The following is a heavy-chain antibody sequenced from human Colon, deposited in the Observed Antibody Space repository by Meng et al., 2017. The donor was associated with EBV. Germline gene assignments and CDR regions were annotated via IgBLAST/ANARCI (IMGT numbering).Heavy chain of an antibody. J-gene: IGHJ2*01. CDR1: GGSISSSNW. V-gene: IGHV4-4*02. CDR2: IFHSGLT. Sequence: QVQLPESGPVLVKPSETLSLTCAVSGGSISSSNWWGWVRQSPEKGLEWIGEIFHSGLTNYNPSLQSRVTISVDKSKNQFSLEVTSVTAADTAIYYCMRDLLVLEKNEVWGRGTLVTVSS. CDR3: MRDLLVLEKNEV. D-gene: IGHD1-1*01.